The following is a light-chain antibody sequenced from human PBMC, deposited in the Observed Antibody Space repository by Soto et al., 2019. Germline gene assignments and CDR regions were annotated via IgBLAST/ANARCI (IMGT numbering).Light chain of an antibody. CDR1: SSNIGAPYD. Sequence: QSVLTQPPSVSGAPGQGVTISCAGSSSNIGAPYDVHWYQHLPGTAPKLLLDGGHNRPSGVPDLFSGSRSGTSTSLAIHGLXAEDEDDYYCQFYDISRNNYVFGTGTKVTVL. V-gene: IGLV1-40*01. CDR2: GGH. CDR3: QFYDISRNNYV. J-gene: IGLJ1*01.